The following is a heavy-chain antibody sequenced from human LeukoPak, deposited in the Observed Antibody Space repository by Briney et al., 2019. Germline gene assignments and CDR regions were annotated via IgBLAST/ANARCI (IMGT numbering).Heavy chain of an antibody. Sequence: GGSLRLSCAASGFTFSSYSMTWVRQAPGKGLEWVSSISSSSSYIYYADSVKGRFTISRDNAKNSLYLQMNSLRAEDTAVYYCARASKPYYYDSSGYYFDYWGQGTLVTVSS. CDR2: ISSSSSYI. CDR3: ARASKPYYYDSSGYYFDY. J-gene: IGHJ4*02. CDR1: GFTFSSYS. V-gene: IGHV3-21*01. D-gene: IGHD3-22*01.